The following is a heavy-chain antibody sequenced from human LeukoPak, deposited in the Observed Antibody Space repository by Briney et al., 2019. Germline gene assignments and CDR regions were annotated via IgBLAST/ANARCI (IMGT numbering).Heavy chain of an antibody. CDR2: IYYSGST. CDR1: GGSISSYY. CDR3: ARWDDSRNAFDI. D-gene: IGHD3-22*01. Sequence: SETLSLTCTVSGGSISSYYWSWIRQPPGKGLEWIGYIYYSGSTNYNPSLKSRVTISVDTSKNQFSLKLSSVTAADTAVYYCARWDDSRNAFDIWGQGTMVTVSS. V-gene: IGHV4-59*08. J-gene: IGHJ3*02.